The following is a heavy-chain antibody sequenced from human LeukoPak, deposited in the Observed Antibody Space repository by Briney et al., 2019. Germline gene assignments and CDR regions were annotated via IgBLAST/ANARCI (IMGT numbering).Heavy chain of an antibody. J-gene: IGHJ3*02. Sequence: ASVKVSCKASGYTFIAYFIQWVRQAPGQGLEWMGWINPNSGVTTYGQKFQGRVTITRNTSISTAYMELSSLRSEDTAVYYCARGESNPYDAFDIWGQGTMVTVSS. CDR3: ARGESNPYDAFDI. V-gene: IGHV1-2*02. CDR2: INPNSGVT. CDR1: GYTFIAYF. D-gene: IGHD4-11*01.